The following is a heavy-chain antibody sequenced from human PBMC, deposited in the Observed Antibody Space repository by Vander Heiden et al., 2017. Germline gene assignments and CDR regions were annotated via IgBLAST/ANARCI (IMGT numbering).Heavy chain of an antibody. V-gene: IGHV3-23*01. Sequence: EVQLLESGGGVVQPGGSLRLSCAASGFTFHYYVMTWVRQTPGKGLEWVSDIRGSGDRTHYADSVKGRFIISRDNSKNTLSLQMNSLRAEDTAVYYCAKDIHSSGWYYFDNWGQGTLVTVSS. D-gene: IGHD6-19*01. CDR1: GFTFHYYV. J-gene: IGHJ4*02. CDR3: AKDIHSSGWYYFDN. CDR2: IRGSGDRT.